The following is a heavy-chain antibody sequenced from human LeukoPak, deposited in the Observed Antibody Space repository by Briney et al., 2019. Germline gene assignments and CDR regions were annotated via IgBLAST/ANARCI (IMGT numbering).Heavy chain of an antibody. D-gene: IGHD3-22*01. CDR2: ISSSSSYI. J-gene: IGHJ4*02. CDR3: ARADSSGYYYFDY. Sequence: GGSLRLSCAASGFTFSSYSMNWVRQAPGKGLEWVSSISSSSSYIYYADSVKGRFTISRDNAKNSLYLQMNSLRAEDTAVYYCARADSSGYYYFDYWGQGTLVTVSS. CDR1: GFTFSSYS. V-gene: IGHV3-21*01.